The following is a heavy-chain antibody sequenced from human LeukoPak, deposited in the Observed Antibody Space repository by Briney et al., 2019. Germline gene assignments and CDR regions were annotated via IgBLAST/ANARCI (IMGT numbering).Heavy chain of an antibody. V-gene: IGHV6-1*01. CDR1: GDSVSSNGAS. D-gene: IGHD3-3*01. J-gene: IGHJ4*02. CDR3: GRETDFGVVTN. CDR2: TYYRSQQWHS. Sequence: SQTLSLTCVISGDSVSSNGASWNWIWQSPSRGLEWLGRTYYRSQQWHSDYAPSVKGRITLNPDTSKNQFSLQLNSVTPEDTAVYYCGRETDFGVVTNWGQGTLVTVSS.